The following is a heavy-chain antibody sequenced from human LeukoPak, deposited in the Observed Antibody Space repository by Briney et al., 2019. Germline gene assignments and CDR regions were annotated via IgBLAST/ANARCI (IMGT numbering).Heavy chain of an antibody. V-gene: IGHV1-18*01. J-gene: IGHJ5*02. CDR3: ARDQKVGTTATYTPFDP. Sequence: ASVKVSCKASGYSFNSYGISWVRQAPGQGLEWMGWINTYKGNTNYAQKFQGRVPMTTGRSTSTAYLELRSLRSDDTAVYYCARDQKVGTTATYTPFDPWGQGTLVTVSS. CDR1: GYSFNSYG. D-gene: IGHD1-26*01. CDR2: INTYKGNT.